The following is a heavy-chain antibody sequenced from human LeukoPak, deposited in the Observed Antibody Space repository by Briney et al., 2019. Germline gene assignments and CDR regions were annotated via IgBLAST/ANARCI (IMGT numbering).Heavy chain of an antibody. CDR2: IYTSGST. D-gene: IGHD6-13*01. V-gene: IGHV4-4*07. CDR1: GGSISSYY. Sequence: SETLSLTCTVSGGSISSYYWSWIRQPAGKGLEWIGRIYTSGSTNYNPSLKSRVTMSVDTSKNQFSLKLSSVTAADTAVYYCARDRGSSWYGVGEYYYYGMDVWGQGTTVTVSS. CDR3: ARDRGSSWYGVGEYYYYGMDV. J-gene: IGHJ6*02.